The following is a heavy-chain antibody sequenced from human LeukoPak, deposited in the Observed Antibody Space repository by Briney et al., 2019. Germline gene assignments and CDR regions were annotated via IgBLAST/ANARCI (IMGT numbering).Heavy chain of an antibody. D-gene: IGHD4-17*01. CDR2: IYYSGST. Sequence: PSETLSLTCTVSGGSTSSYYWSWIRQPPGKGLEWIGYIYYSGSTNYNPSLKSRVTISVDTSKNQFSLKLSSVTAADTAVYYCARDGRATVTQYYFDYWGQGTLVTVSS. CDR3: ARDGRATVTQYYFDY. CDR1: GGSTSSYY. V-gene: IGHV4-59*01. J-gene: IGHJ4*02.